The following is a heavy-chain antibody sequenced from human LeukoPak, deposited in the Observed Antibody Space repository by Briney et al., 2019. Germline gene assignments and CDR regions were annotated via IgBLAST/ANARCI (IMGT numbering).Heavy chain of an antibody. Sequence: PGGSLRLSCAASGFTFSSYMMNWVRQAPGKGLEWVSSINSGSTYTYYTESVKGRFTVSRDNAKNSLFLQMNSLRAEDTAIYYCARSLTTLTYEGYWGQGTLVTVSS. CDR2: INSGSTYT. J-gene: IGHJ4*02. CDR3: ARSLTTLTYEGY. CDR1: GFTFSSYM. D-gene: IGHD1-1*01. V-gene: IGHV3-21*01.